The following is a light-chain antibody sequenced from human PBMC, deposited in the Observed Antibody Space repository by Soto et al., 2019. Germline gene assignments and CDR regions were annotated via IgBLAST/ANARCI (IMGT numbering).Light chain of an antibody. CDR2: AAS. CDR1: QSISEY. Sequence: DIQMTQSPSSLSASVGDTVTFTCRASQSISEYLNWYQQKPGKAPRLLIYAASNLDNGVPSRFSGSGSGTEFTLTISSLQSEDSAVYYCQQYNTWPAEITFGQGTRLEIK. CDR3: QQYNTWPAEIT. J-gene: IGKJ5*01. V-gene: IGKV1-39*01.